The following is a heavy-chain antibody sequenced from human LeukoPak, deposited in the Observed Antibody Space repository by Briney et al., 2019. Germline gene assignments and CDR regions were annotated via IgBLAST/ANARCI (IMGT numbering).Heavy chain of an antibody. V-gene: IGHV4-34*01. CDR3: AAHLLNSSGWYPANWFDP. J-gene: IGHJ5*02. Sequence: PSETLSLTCAVYGGSFSGYDWSWIRQSPGKGLEWIGEITHSGSTNYNPSLKSRVTILIDTSKNQFSLMLSSVTAADTAVYYCAAHLLNSSGWYPANWFDPWGQGTLVTVSS. D-gene: IGHD6-19*01. CDR1: GGSFSGYD. CDR2: ITHSGST.